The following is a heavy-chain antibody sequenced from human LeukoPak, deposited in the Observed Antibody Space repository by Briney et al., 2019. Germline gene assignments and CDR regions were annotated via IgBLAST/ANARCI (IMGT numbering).Heavy chain of an antibody. CDR2: ISTSGRT. V-gene: IGHV4-4*07. J-gene: IGHJ4*02. Sequence: SESLSLTCTVSGGSITTYYWTWIRQPAGKGVEWIGRISTSGRTNYNPSLKSRLTMSADTSKNQFSLILNSVTAADTAVYFCARRAYSAAYWKHFDYWGQGTLVTVSS. CDR1: GGSITTYY. CDR3: ARRAYSAAYWKHFDY. D-gene: IGHD1-1*01.